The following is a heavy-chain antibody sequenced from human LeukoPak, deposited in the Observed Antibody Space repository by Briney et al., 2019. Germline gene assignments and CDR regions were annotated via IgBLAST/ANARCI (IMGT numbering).Heavy chain of an antibody. V-gene: IGHV3-23*01. CDR3: AKSSHNQFLWFGELLLPWFDP. CDR1: GFTFSSYA. D-gene: IGHD3-10*01. Sequence: ESGGSLILSCAASGFTFSSYAMSWVRQAPGKGLEWVSAISGSGGSTYYADSVKGRFTISRDNSKNTLYLQMNSLRAEDTAVYYCAKSSHNQFLWFGELLLPWFDPWGQGTLVTVSS. J-gene: IGHJ5*02. CDR2: ISGSGGST.